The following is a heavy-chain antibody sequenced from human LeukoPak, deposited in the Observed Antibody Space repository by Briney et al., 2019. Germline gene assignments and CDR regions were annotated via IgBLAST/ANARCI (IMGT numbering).Heavy chain of an antibody. V-gene: IGHV5-51*01. CDR1: GYSFTTSW. Sequence: GESLKISCKGSGYSFTTSWVAWVRQMPGKGLEWMGIIYPGDSDTRYSPPFQGQVTISADKSISTAYLQWSSLKASDTAMYYCARHRGYGAQEGYFDYWGQGTLVTVPS. CDR2: IYPGDSDT. CDR3: ARHRGYGAQEGYFDY. D-gene: IGHD4-17*01. J-gene: IGHJ4*02.